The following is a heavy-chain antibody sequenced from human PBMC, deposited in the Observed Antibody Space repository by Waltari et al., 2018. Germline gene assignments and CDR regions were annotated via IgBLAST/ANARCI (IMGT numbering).Heavy chain of an antibody. D-gene: IGHD4-17*01. J-gene: IGHJ4*02. CDR2: INHSGST. CDR1: GGSISSGGYY. CDR3: ARIDYGDNPGY. V-gene: IGHV4-31*03. Sequence: QVQLQESGPGLVKPSQTLSLTCTVSGGSISSGGYYWSWIRQPPGKGLEWIGEINHSGSTNYNPSLKSRVTISVDTSKNQFSLKLSSVTAADTAVYYCARIDYGDNPGYWGQGTLVTVSS.